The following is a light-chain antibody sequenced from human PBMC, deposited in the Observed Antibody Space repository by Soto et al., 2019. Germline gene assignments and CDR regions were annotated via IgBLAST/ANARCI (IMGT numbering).Light chain of an antibody. J-gene: IGKJ4*01. Sequence: EIVLTQSPATLSLSPWERATLSCRASQSVSSSYLAWYQQKPGQAPRLLIYGASSRATGIPDRFSGSGSGTEFTLTISSLQSEDFAVYYCQQYNSWPLTFGGGTKVDIK. V-gene: IGKV3-20*01. CDR1: QSVSSSY. CDR3: QQYNSWPLT. CDR2: GAS.